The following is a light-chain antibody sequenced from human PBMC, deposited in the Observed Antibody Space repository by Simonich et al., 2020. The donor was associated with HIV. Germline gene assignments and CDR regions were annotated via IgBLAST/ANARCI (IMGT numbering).Light chain of an antibody. CDR2: AAS. J-gene: IGKJ2*01. Sequence: DIQMTPSPSSLSASVGDRVTITCRASQTISSYLNWYQQKPGKAPKLLIYAASSVQSGVPSRFSGSGSGTDFTLTISSLQPEDFATYYCQRSYSIPYIFGQGTKLEIK. CDR3: QRSYSIPYI. V-gene: IGKV1-39*01. CDR1: QTISSY.